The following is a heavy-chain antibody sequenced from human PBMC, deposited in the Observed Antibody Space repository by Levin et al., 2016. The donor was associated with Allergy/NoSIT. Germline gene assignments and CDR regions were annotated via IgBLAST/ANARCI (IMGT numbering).Heavy chain of an antibody. Sequence: GSLRLSCTVSGGSISSYYWSWIRQPAGKGLEWIGRIYTSGSTNYNPSLKSRVTISVDTSKNQFSLKLNSVTAADTAVYYCARGSGWHYFDYWGQGTLVTVSS. J-gene: IGHJ4*02. D-gene: IGHD6-25*01. CDR1: GGSISSYY. V-gene: IGHV4-4*07. CDR2: IYTSGST. CDR3: ARGSGWHYFDY.